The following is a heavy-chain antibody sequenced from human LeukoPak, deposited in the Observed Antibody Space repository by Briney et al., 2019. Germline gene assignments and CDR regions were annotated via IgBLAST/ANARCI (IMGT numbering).Heavy chain of an antibody. CDR3: ARVTGIGVGGPVDY. V-gene: IGHV1-18*01. Sequence: ASVKVSCKASGYTFTSYDIGWVRQAPGQGLEWMGWISAYNGNTNYAQKLQGRVTMTTDTSTRTAYMELRSLRSDDTAVYYCARVTGIGVGGPVDYWGQGTLVTVSS. D-gene: IGHD6-19*01. J-gene: IGHJ4*02. CDR2: ISAYNGNT. CDR1: GYTFTSYD.